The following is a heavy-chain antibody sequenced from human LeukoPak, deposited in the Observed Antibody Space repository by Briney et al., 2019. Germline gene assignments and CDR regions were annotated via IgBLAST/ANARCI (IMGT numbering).Heavy chain of an antibody. D-gene: IGHD6-19*01. CDR1: GFSFTNFW. CDR2: IYPGDSDT. V-gene: IGHV5-51*01. Sequence: GESLKISCKGSGFSFTNFWIGWVRQMPGKGLEWMGIIYPGDSDTRYSPSFQGQVTISVDKYISTAYLQWGSLKASDNAMYYCARSWVAGYGTVLDYWGQGTLVSVSS. CDR3: ARSWVAGYGTVLDY. J-gene: IGHJ4*02.